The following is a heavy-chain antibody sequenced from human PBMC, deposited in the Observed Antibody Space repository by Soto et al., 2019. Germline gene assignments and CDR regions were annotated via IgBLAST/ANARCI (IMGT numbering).Heavy chain of an antibody. J-gene: IGHJ6*02. V-gene: IGHV3-66*01. D-gene: IGHD6-13*01. CDR3: VARGRAAAGTFLSYYYFGMAV. CDR2: IYSGGST. Sequence: PGGSLRLSCAASGFTVSSSNMRWVRQAPGKGLEWVSLIYSGGSTYYADSVKGRFTISRDNSKNTLYLQMNSLRAEDTAVYYCVARGRAAAGTFLSYYYFGMAVWGQGTTVTV. CDR1: GFTVSSSN.